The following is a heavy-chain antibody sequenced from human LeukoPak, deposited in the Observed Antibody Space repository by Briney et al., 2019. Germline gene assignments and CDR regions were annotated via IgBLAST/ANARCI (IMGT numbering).Heavy chain of an antibody. CDR1: GYTFTNYA. V-gene: IGHV1-3*01. D-gene: IGHD3-3*01. CDR2: INAGIGDT. J-gene: IGHJ4*02. Sequence: ASVKVSCKASGYTFTNYAMNWLRQAPGQRLEWLGWINAGIGDTKFSQNYQARVTITRDASASTAYMELSSLTSEDTAVYFCARGLWSAHRREYYFDSWGQGTLVTVSS. CDR3: ARGLWSAHRREYYFDS.